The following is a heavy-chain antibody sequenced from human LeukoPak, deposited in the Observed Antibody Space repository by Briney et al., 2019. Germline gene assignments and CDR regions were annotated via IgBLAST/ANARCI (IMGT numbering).Heavy chain of an antibody. Sequence: GESLKISCKGSGYSFTSYWIGWVRQMPWKGLEWMGIIYPGDSDTRYSPSFQGQVTISADKSISTAYLQWSSLKASDTAMYYCARWQLVATSNNWFDPWGQGTLVTVSS. J-gene: IGHJ5*02. V-gene: IGHV5-51*01. CDR1: GYSFTSYW. CDR3: ARWQLVATSNNWFDP. CDR2: IYPGDSDT. D-gene: IGHD5-12*01.